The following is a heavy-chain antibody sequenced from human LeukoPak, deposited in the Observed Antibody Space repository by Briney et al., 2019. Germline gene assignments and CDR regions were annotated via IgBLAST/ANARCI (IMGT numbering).Heavy chain of an antibody. Sequence: GGSLRLSCAASGFTFSSYGMHWVRQAPGKGLEWVALIWYDGSNKYYADSVKGRFTISRDNSKNTLYLQMNSLRAEDTAVYYCARVNSGWYFDYYYGMDVWGQGTTVTVSS. CDR1: GFTFSSYG. D-gene: IGHD6-19*01. J-gene: IGHJ6*02. V-gene: IGHV3-33*01. CDR2: IWYDGSNK. CDR3: ARVNSGWYFDYYYGMDV.